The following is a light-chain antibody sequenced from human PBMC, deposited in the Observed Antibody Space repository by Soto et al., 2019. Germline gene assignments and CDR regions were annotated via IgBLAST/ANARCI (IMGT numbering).Light chain of an antibody. J-gene: IGLJ2*01. Sequence: QSALAQPASVSGSPGQSITISCTGTSSDVGAYKYVSWYRQHPGKAPELMIYEVNNRPSGVSNRFSGSKSGNTASLTISGLQAEDEADYYCNSYTSRSTVVFGGGTKLTVL. CDR1: SSDVGAYKY. CDR3: NSYTSRSTVV. V-gene: IGLV2-14*01. CDR2: EVN.